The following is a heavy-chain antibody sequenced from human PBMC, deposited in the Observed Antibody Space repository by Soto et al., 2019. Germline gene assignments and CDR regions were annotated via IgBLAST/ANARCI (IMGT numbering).Heavy chain of an antibody. V-gene: IGHV3-23*01. D-gene: IGHD3-22*01. J-gene: IGHJ4*02. CDR1: GFTFSSYA. CDR2: ISGSGGST. CDR3: AKDLPGPTYYYDSSGYYTFDY. Sequence: GGSLRLSCAASGFTFSSYAMSWVRQAPGKGLEWVSAISGSGGSTYYADSVKGRFTISRDNSKNTLYLQMNSLRADDTAVYYCAKDLPGPTYYYDSSGYYTFDYWGQGTLVTVSS.